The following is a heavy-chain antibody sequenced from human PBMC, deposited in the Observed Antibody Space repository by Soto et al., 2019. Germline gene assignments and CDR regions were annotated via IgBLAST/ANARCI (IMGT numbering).Heavy chain of an antibody. Sequence: QVQLQQWGAGLLKPSETLSLTCAVYGGFVSSGTYYWSWIRQPPGKGLEWIGEMSHSGGTHFNPSLKSRVTISVDTSKNQFSLKMSSVTAADTALYYCARVERGTATTVVDAFEIWGPGKMVTVSS. CDR2: MSHSGGT. J-gene: IGHJ3*02. D-gene: IGHD1-1*01. CDR1: GGFVSSGTYY. V-gene: IGHV4-34*01. CDR3: ARVERGTATTVVDAFEI.